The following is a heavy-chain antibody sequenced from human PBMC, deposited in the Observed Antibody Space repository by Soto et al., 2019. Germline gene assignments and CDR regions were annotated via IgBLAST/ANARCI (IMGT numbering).Heavy chain of an antibody. J-gene: IGHJ4*02. CDR1: GGTFSSDA. Sequence: QVQLVQSGAEVKIPGSSVKVSCKASGGTFSSDAISWVRQAPGQGLEWMGGIIPIFGAANYAQKFQGRVTLTADESTSTVSMELSSLISEDTAVYYCARPKYCGGDCYSGFDYWGQGTLVTVSS. CDR3: ARPKYCGGDCYSGFDY. V-gene: IGHV1-69*12. CDR2: IIPIFGAA. D-gene: IGHD2-21*02.